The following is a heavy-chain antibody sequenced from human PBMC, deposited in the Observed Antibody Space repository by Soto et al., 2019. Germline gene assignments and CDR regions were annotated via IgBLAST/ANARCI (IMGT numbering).Heavy chain of an antibody. CDR3: SKSPAQYCSGGSCYLDY. J-gene: IGHJ4*02. D-gene: IGHD2-15*01. Sequence: GGSLRLSCAASGFTFSSYRLSWVRQAPGKGLEWVANIKQDGSEKYYVDSVKGRFTISRDNAKNSLYLQMNSLRAEDTAVYYCSKSPAQYCSGGSCYLDYWGQGTLVTVSS. V-gene: IGHV3-7*03. CDR2: IKQDGSEK. CDR1: GFTFSSYR.